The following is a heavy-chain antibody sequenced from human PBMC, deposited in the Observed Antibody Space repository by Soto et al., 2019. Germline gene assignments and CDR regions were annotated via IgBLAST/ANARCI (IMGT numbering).Heavy chain of an antibody. J-gene: IGHJ4*02. CDR1: GGSISSYY. D-gene: IGHD4-17*01. V-gene: IGHV4-59*08. CDR2: IYYSGST. CDR3: ARHPAGDSIDY. Sequence: SETLSLTCTVSGGSISSYYWSWIRQPPGKGLEWIGYIYYSGSTNYNPSLKSRVTISVDTSKNQFSLKLSSVTAADTAVYYCARHPAGDSIDYWGQGTLVTVS.